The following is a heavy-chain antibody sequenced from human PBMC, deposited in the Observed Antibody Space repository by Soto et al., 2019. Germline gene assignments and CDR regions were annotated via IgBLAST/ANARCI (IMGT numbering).Heavy chain of an antibody. D-gene: IGHD3-10*01. V-gene: IGHV4-39*01. CDR2: IYYSGST. CDR1: GGSISSSSYY. CDR3: ARFETYYGSGSDAFDI. J-gene: IGHJ3*02. Sequence: QLQLQESGPGLVKPSESLSLTCTVSGGSISSSSYYWGWIRQPPGKGLEWIGSIYYSGSTYYNPSHKSRVTISVDTSKNQFSLKLSSVTAADTAVYYCARFETYYGSGSDAFDIWGQGTMVTVSS.